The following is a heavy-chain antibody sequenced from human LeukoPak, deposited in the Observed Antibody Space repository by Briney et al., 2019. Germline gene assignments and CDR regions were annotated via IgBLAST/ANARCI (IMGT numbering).Heavy chain of an antibody. CDR2: IKQDGSEK. D-gene: IGHD3-22*01. J-gene: IGHJ6*02. Sequence: GGSLRLSCAASGFTFSSYWMSWGRQPPAKGLGWEGNIKQDGSEKSYVDSVKGRFIIARDNAKNSLYLQMNRLRAEDTAVHYCARDRRYYYDSSGGDYYYYYGMDVWGQGTTVTVSS. V-gene: IGHV3-7*01. CDR1: GFTFSSYW. CDR3: ARDRRYYYDSSGGDYYYYYGMDV.